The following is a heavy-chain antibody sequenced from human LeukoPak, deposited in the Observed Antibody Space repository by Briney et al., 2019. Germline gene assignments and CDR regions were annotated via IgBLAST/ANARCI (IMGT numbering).Heavy chain of an antibody. CDR2: INPYTGGT. Sequence: ASVKVSCKASGYTFTGYYMHWVRQAPGQGLEWMGWINPYTGGTNYAQKFQGRVTMTRDTSISTAYMELSRLRSDDTAVYYCARGPHGRIYDILTGFDYWGQGTLVTVSS. V-gene: IGHV1-2*02. CDR3: ARGPHGRIYDILTGFDY. D-gene: IGHD3-9*01. J-gene: IGHJ4*02. CDR1: GYTFTGYY.